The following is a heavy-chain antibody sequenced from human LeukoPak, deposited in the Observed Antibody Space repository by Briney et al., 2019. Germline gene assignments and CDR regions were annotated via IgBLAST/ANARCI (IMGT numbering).Heavy chain of an antibody. J-gene: IGHJ3*02. CDR3: ARANQNVLRFLEWLSAFDI. V-gene: IGHV4-38-2*01. CDR1: GYSISSGYY. CDR2: IYHSGST. Sequence: SETLSLTCAVSGYSISSGYYWGWIRQPPGKGLEWIGSIYHSGSTYYNPSPKSRVTISVDTSKNQFSPKLSSVTAADTAVYYCARANQNVLRFLEWLSAFDIWGQGTMVTVSS. D-gene: IGHD3-3*01.